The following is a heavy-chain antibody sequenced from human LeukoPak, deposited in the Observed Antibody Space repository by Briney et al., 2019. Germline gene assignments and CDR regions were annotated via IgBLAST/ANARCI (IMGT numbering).Heavy chain of an antibody. J-gene: IGHJ4*02. V-gene: IGHV3-21*04. CDR2: ISYTGTYI. D-gene: IGHD3-16*01. CDR3: ARSLLLGTFDY. Sequence: GGSLRLSCAASAFSLSAYNMNWVRQAPGKGLEWVSSISYTGTYIYYADSVKGRFTIPRDNSKNTLYLQMNSLRAEDTAVYYCARSLLLGTFDYWGQGTLVTVSS. CDR1: AFSLSAYN.